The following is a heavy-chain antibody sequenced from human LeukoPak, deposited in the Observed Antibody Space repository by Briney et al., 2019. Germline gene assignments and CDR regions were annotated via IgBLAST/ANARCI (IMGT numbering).Heavy chain of an antibody. D-gene: IGHD6-19*01. Sequence: SETLSLTCTVSGGSISSSSYYWGWIRQPPGKGLEWIGSIYYSGSTYYNPSLKSRVTISVDTSKNQFSLKLSSVTAADTAVYYCARLGSGWYMGYFRHWGQGTLVTVSS. CDR3: ARLGSGWYMGYFRH. V-gene: IGHV4-39*01. CDR1: GGSISSSSYY. CDR2: IYYSGST. J-gene: IGHJ1*01.